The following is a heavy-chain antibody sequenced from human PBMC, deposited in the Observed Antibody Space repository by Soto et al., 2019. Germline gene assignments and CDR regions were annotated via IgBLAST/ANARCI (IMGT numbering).Heavy chain of an antibody. CDR2: IYYSGST. J-gene: IGHJ6*02. Sequence: QVQLQESGPGLVKPSQTLSLTCTVSGGSISSGGYYWSWIRQHPGKGLEWIGYIYYSGSTYYHPSLKSRVTISVATSKNQFSLKLSSVTAADTAVYYCARDPWFGELSGGMDVWGQGTTVTVSS. D-gene: IGHD3-10*01. CDR1: GGSISSGGYY. CDR3: ARDPWFGELSGGMDV. V-gene: IGHV4-31*03.